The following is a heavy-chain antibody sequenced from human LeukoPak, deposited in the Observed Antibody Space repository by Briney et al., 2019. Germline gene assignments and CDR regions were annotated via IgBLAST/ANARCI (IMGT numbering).Heavy chain of an antibody. CDR2: IHPNNGGT. Sequence: ASVKVSCKASGYPFTDYYMNWVRQAPGQGLEWMGWIHPNNGGTNYAQKFQGRVTMTRDTSISTAYMELSRLTSDDTAVYYCARYNYCGGDCYHLDYWGQGTLVTVSS. V-gene: IGHV1-2*02. CDR1: GYPFTDYY. D-gene: IGHD2-21*02. CDR3: ARYNYCGGDCYHLDY. J-gene: IGHJ4*02.